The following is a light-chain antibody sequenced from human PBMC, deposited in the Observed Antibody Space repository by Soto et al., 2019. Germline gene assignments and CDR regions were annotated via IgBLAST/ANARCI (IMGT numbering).Light chain of an antibody. CDR2: FDD. V-gene: IGLV1-36*01. J-gene: IGLJ3*02. CDR3: AAWDDTLNGPV. CDR1: RSNIGNNV. Sequence: QSVLTQPPSVSDAPRQRVTISCSGSRSNIGNNVVNWYQHLPGKAPKLIMYFDDLLPSGVSDRFSGSKSGTSASLAISGLQSEDEADYYCAAWDDTLNGPVFGGGTQLTAL.